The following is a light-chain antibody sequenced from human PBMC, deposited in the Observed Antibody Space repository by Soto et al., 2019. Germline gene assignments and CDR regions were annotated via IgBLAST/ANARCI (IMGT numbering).Light chain of an antibody. CDR1: QSVSSN. Sequence: EIVMTQSPATLSVTPRERATLSCRASQSVSSNLASYQHIPGQAPRRLIYGASTRATGIPAKFSGGGSGTEFTLTISSLQSEDFAIYYSQQYVNGWTFGQGTKV. J-gene: IGKJ1*01. CDR3: QQYVNGWT. CDR2: GAS. V-gene: IGKV3-15*01.